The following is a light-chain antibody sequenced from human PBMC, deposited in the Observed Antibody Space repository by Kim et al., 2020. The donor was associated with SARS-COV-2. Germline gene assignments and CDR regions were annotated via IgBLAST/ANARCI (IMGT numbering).Light chain of an antibody. CDR1: RSNIGSNY. Sequence: QSVLTQPPSASGTPGQRVTPSCSGTRSNIGSNYVYWYQQLPGTAPKLLIYLNNQRPSGVPDRFSGSKSGTSASLAISGLRSEDEADYYCASWDDSLSGYVVFGGGTQLTVL. V-gene: IGLV1-47*01. CDR3: ASWDDSLSGYVV. CDR2: LNN. J-gene: IGLJ2*01.